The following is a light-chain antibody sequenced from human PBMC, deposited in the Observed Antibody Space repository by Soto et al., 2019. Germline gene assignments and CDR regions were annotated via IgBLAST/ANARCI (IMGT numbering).Light chain of an antibody. CDR2: NAS. CDR3: QHYNDYSRM. CDR1: QSVDSW. J-gene: IGKJ1*01. Sequence: DIQMTQSRSTLSASIGDRVTITCRTSQSVDSWLAWYQQKPGKAPKLLIYNASSLQTGVPSRFSGSGSGTELTLTISSLQPDDFATYYCQHYNDYSRMFGQGTKVEIK. V-gene: IGKV1-5*03.